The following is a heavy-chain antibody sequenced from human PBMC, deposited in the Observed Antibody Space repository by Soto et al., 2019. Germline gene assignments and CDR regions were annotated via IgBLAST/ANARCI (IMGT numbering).Heavy chain of an antibody. V-gene: IGHV4-34*01. Sequence: SETLSLTCAVYGGSFSGYYWSWIRQPPGKGLEWIGEINHSGSTNYNPSLKSRVTISVDTSKNQFSLKLSSVTAADTAVYYCARSRRFLEWLLYDYWGQGTLVTVSS. J-gene: IGHJ4*02. CDR2: INHSGST. CDR3: ARSRRFLEWLLYDY. D-gene: IGHD3-3*01. CDR1: GGSFSGYY.